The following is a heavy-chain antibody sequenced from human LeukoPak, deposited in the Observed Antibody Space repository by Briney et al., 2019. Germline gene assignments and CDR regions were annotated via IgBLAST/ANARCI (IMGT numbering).Heavy chain of an antibody. CDR3: AREWKGGDN. Sequence: ASVKVSCKTSGYYFSTYSINWVRQVPGQGLEWVGWINCDNGNTNYAQKFQGRVTMTTDTPTTTAYMELGSLTSDDTAVYYCAREWKGGDNWGQGPLVTVSS. V-gene: IGHV1-18*01. D-gene: IGHD1-1*01. CDR2: INCDNGNT. J-gene: IGHJ4*02. CDR1: GYYFSTYS.